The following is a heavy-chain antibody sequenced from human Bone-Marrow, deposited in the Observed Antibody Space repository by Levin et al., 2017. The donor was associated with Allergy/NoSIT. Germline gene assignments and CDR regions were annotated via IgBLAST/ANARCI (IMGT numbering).Heavy chain of an antibody. CDR3: AIPYNWNTNYFDH. Sequence: GESLKISCAASGFTFSDYWMYWVRQAPGKGPEWVSGISDHGDKTDYADSVKGRFTISRDNSKSTVFLEMNSLKTEDTAIYYCAIPYNWNTNYFDHWGQGTLVSVSS. CDR2: ISDHGDKT. J-gene: IGHJ4*02. V-gene: IGHV3-23*01. CDR1: GFTFSDYW. D-gene: IGHD1/OR15-1a*01.